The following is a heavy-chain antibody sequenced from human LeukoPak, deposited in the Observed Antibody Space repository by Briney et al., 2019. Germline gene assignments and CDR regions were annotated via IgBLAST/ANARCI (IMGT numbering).Heavy chain of an antibody. J-gene: IGHJ4*02. V-gene: IGHV3-21*01. CDR2: ISSSSSYI. CDR3: AKRGGSFIGYFDF. Sequence: GGSLRLSCSASGFTFTSYSMNWVRQAPGKGLEWVSSISSSSSYIYYADSVKGRFTISRDNAKNSLYLQMNSLRAEDTAVYYCAKRGGSFIGYFDFWGQGTLVTVSP. D-gene: IGHD3-10*01. CDR1: GFTFTSYS.